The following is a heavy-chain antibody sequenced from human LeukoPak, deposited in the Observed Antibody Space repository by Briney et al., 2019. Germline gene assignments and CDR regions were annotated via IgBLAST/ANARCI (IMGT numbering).Heavy chain of an antibody. D-gene: IGHD3-3*01. J-gene: IGHJ6*03. CDR3: ARVSITIFGTPEYYMDV. CDR1: GFSFSNSW. Sequence: SGGSLRLSCAASGFSFSNSWMHWVRQPPGKGLEWVSSISSGSVYIYYADSVKGRFTISRDSAKNSLYLQMNSLRAEDTSVYYCARVSITIFGTPEYYMDVWGKGTTVTVSS. CDR2: ISSGSVYI. V-gene: IGHV3-21*01.